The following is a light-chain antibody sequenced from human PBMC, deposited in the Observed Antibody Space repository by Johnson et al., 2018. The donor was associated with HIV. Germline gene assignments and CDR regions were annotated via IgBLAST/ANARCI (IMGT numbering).Light chain of an antibody. Sequence: QSVLTQPPSVSAAPGQKVTISCSGSSSNIGNNYVSWYQQLPGTAPKLLIYENNMRPSGIPDRFSGSKSGTSATLGITGLQTGDEADYYCGTWDSSLSSYVFGTGTQCTVL. V-gene: IGLV1-51*02. CDR1: SSNIGNNY. CDR2: ENN. J-gene: IGLJ1*01. CDR3: GTWDSSLSSYV.